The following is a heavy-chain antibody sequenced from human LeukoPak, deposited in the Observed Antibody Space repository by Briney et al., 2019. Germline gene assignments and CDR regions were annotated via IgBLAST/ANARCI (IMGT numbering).Heavy chain of an antibody. CDR2: ISYDGSNK. J-gene: IGHJ4*02. CDR1: GFTFSSYG. CDR3: AKPYDAVVSSPVDY. D-gene: IGHD5-12*01. V-gene: IGHV3-30*18. Sequence: PGGSLRLSCAASGFTFSSYGMHWVRQAPGKGLEWGAVISYDGSNKYYADSVKGRFTISRDNSNNTLYLQMNSLRAEDTAVYYCAKPYDAVVSSPVDYWGQGTLVTVSS.